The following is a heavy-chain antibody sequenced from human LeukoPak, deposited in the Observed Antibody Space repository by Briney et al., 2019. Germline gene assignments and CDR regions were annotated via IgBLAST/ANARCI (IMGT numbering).Heavy chain of an antibody. CDR1: GFTFSSYA. V-gene: IGHV3-23*01. J-gene: IGHJ6*04. CDR2: ISGSGYNT. CDR3: EKVGGVSYYYYYGMDV. Sequence: PGVSRRLSCAASGFTFSSYAMSWVRQAPGKGLEWVSVISGSGYNTYYADAVKGRFPIYKENSKNTLYLKMNSLRAEDTAVYYCEKVGGVSYYYYYGMDVWGEGPTVTVSS.